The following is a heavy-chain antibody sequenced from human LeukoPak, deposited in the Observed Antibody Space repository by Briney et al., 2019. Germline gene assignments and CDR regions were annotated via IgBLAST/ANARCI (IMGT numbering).Heavy chain of an antibody. CDR2: INSDGSST. D-gene: IGHD6-19*01. CDR3: ASARSSVAGHGNGY. CDR1: GFTFSSYW. V-gene: IGHV3-74*01. Sequence: PGGSLRLSCAASGFTFSSYWMHWVRQAPGKGLVWVPRINSDGSSTSYADSVKGRFSISRDNAKNTLYLQMNSLRAEDTAVYYCASARSSVAGHGNGYWGQGTLVTVSS. J-gene: IGHJ4*02.